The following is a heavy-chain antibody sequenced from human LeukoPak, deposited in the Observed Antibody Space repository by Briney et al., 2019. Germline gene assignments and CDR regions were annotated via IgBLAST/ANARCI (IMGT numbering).Heavy chain of an antibody. CDR3: TTGFGQFSNDDY. J-gene: IGHJ4*02. V-gene: IGHV3-15*01. Sequence: PGGSLRLSCAASGFTFSNAWMSWVRQAPGKGLEWVGRIKSKTDGGTTDYAAPVKGRFTISRDDSKNTLYLQMNSLKTEDPAVYYCTTGFGQFSNDDYWGQGTLVTVSS. CDR1: GFTFSNAW. CDR2: IKSKTDGGTT. D-gene: IGHD3-10*01.